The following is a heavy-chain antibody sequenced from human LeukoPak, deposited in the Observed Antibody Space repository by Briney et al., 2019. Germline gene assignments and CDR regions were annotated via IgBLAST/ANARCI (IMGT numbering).Heavy chain of an antibody. V-gene: IGHV3-49*02. J-gene: IGHJ4*02. D-gene: IGHD6-13*01. CDR2: GEAT. Sequence: GEATEYAASVRGRFIISRDDSKSTAYLQMHSLKTEDTAAYYCTRDPGHTASWYYFDYWGLGTLVTVSS. CDR3: TRDPGHTASWYYFDY.